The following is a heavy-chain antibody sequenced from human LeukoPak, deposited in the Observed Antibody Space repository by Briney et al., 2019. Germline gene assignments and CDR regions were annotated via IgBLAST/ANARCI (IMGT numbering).Heavy chain of an antibody. Sequence: SETLSLTCTVSGGSIRSSSYYWGWIRQPAGKGLEWIGRIYTSGSTNYNPSLKSRVTISGDTSKYQFSLRLSSVTAADTAVYYCARASYSYDINGWVPFDYWGQGTLVTVSS. CDR1: GGSIRSSSYY. J-gene: IGHJ4*02. D-gene: IGHD3-22*01. V-gene: IGHV4-61*02. CDR2: IYTSGST. CDR3: ARASYSYDINGWVPFDY.